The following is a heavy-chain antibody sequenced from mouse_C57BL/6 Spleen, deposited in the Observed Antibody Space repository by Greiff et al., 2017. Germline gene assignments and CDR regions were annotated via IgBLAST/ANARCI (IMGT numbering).Heavy chain of an antibody. D-gene: IGHD3-2*02. J-gene: IGHJ2*01. Sequence: VQLQQPGAELVLPGASVKLSCKASGYTFTSYWMHWVKQRPGQGLEWIGKIDPSDSYTNYNQKFKGKSTLTVDKSSSTAYLQLSSLTSEDSAVYYCAPDSSGYGYFDYWGQGTTLTVSS. CDR3: APDSSGYGYFDY. CDR1: GYTFTSYW. V-gene: IGHV1-69*01. CDR2: IDPSDSYT.